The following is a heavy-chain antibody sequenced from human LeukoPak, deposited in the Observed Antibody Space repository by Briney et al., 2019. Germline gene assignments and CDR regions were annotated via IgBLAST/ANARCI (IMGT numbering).Heavy chain of an antibody. CDR2: ISGDGSST. CDR3: ARALGDI. J-gene: IGHJ4*02. V-gene: IGHV3-74*01. CDR1: AFTFSTYW. Sequence: GGSLRLSCAASAFTFSTYWMHWVRQAPGKGPVWVSRISGDGSSTAYGDSVKGRFTISRDNAKNTLYLQMNGLRVEDTAVYYCARALGDIRGQGTLVTVSS.